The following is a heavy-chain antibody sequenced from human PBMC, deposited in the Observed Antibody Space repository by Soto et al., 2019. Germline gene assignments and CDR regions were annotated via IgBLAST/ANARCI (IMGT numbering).Heavy chain of an antibody. CDR2: VYYSGRP. Sequence: QLQLQESGPGLVKPSETLSLTCTVSGDSISSSGHYWGLIRQPPGNGLEWIGNVYYSGRPYSSPSPRSRVTRYFAPSKNQFSLNMSSVTAADPVIYYCASLDTYGGNSYVAYWGQGTLVTVSS. D-gene: IGHD4-17*01. J-gene: IGHJ4*02. V-gene: IGHV4-39*01. CDR3: ASLDTYGGNSYVAY. CDR1: GDSISSSGHY.